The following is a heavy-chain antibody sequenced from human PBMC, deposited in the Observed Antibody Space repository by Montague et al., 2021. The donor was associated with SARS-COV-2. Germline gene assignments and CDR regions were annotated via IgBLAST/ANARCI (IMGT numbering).Heavy chain of an antibody. CDR3: ARDLLRHKGGFDS. J-gene: IGHJ4*02. CDR1: GFTFTSYS. V-gene: IGHV3-30-3*01. CDR2: ISSDGSYK. D-gene: IGHD2/OR15-2a*01. Sequence: LSLSCAASGFTFTSYSMNWVRQAPGKGLEALSVISSDGSYKYYADSVKGRFTISRDNSRNTLYLQMNSLRPEDTAVYYCARDLLRHKGGFDSWGQGTLVTVSS.